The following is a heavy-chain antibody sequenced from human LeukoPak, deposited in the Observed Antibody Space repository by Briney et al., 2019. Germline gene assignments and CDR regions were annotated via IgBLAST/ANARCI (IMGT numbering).Heavy chain of an antibody. V-gene: IGHV5-51*01. CDR2: IYAGNSDT. CDR1: GYSFTSYC. J-gene: IGHJ4*02. D-gene: IGHD4-23*01. Sequence: VESLKISCKASGYSFTSYCIGCVSQLPGKSLEWMGIIYAGNSDTRYNPSFQSQVTISADKSISTAYLQWSSLKASDTAMYYCARRDYGGKNFDYWGQGTLVTVSS. CDR3: ARRDYGGKNFDY.